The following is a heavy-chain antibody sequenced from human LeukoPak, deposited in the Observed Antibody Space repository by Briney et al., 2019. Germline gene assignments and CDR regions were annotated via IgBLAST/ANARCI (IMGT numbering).Heavy chain of an antibody. CDR3: ARDRRYGGNSWGADY. D-gene: IGHD4-23*01. CDR1: GYTFTSYG. Sequence: ASVKVSCKASGYTFTSYGITWVRQAPGQGLEWMGWISAYNGNTNYAQKLQGRVTMTTDTSTSTAYMELRSLRSDDTAVYYCARDRRYGGNSWGADYWGQGTLVTVSS. V-gene: IGHV1-18*01. CDR2: ISAYNGNT. J-gene: IGHJ4*02.